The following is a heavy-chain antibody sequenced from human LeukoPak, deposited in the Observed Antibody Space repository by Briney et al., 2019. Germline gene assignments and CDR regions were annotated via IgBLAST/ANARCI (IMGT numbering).Heavy chain of an antibody. CDR1: GLTFSIYI. CDR2: ISSSSSYI. J-gene: IGHJ6*04. D-gene: IGHD3-10*01. CDR3: ARVLLWFGESYYGMDV. V-gene: IGHV3-21*01. Sequence: GGSLRLSCAASGLTFSIYIMNWVPDAPGKGLEWVSSISSSSSYIYYADPVKGRFTISRDKAKNSLYLQMNSLRAEDTAVYYCARVLLWFGESYYGMDVWGKGTTVTVSS.